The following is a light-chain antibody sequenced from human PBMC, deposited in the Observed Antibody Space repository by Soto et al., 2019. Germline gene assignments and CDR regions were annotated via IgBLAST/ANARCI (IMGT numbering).Light chain of an antibody. J-gene: IGKJ3*01. CDR3: QQYNNYFT. V-gene: IGKV1-5*03. CDR2: KAS. CDR1: QSISSW. Sequence: DIQMTQSPSTLSASVGDRVTITCRASQSISSWLAWYQQKPGKAPKLLIYKASSLERGVPSRFSGTGSGTEFTLTISSLQPDHSATYYCQQYNNYFTFGPGTKVDVK.